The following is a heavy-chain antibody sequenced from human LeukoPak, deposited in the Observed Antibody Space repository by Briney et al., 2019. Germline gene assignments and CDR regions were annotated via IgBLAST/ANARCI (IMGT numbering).Heavy chain of an antibody. Sequence: ASVKVSCKASGYTFTGYYMHWVRQAPGQGLEWMGWINPNSGGTNYAQKFQGRVTMTRDTSISTAYMELSRLRSDDTAVYYCARYAITTAGLDAFDVWGQGTMVTVSS. CDR3: ARYAITTAGLDAFDV. J-gene: IGHJ3*01. CDR1: GYTFTGYY. V-gene: IGHV1-2*02. CDR2: INPNSGGT. D-gene: IGHD6-13*01.